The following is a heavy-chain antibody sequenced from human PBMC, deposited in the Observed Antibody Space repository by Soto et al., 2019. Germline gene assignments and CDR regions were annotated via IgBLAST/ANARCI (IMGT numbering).Heavy chain of an antibody. CDR2: IRRKANSYTT. CDR1: GLIFSDYH. CDR3: AMLGGWSGGSNDMDV. V-gene: IGHV3-72*01. Sequence: EVQLVESGGGLVQPGGSLRLSCAASGLIFSDYHMDWVRQAPGQGLEWVGRIRRKANSYTTEYAASVKGRFTISRDDSKNSLYLPMKSLKTEDTDVYYCAMLGGWSGGSNDMDVWGQGTKVTVSS. J-gene: IGHJ6*02. D-gene: IGHD6-19*01.